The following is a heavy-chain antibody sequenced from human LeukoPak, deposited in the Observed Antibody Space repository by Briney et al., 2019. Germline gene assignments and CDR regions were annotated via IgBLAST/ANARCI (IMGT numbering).Heavy chain of an antibody. V-gene: IGHV4-34*01. J-gene: IGHJ4*02. D-gene: IGHD3-16*01. CDR1: GETFSGDY. CDR3: ARHGGYDFDS. CDR2: THSRGST. Sequence: RPSETLSLTCGVSGETFSGDYWSWIRQPPGKGLEWIGQTHSRGSTSYNPSLRSRVTISVDTSKSQFSLKLTSVTAADTAVYYCARHGGYDFDSWGQGTLVTVSS.